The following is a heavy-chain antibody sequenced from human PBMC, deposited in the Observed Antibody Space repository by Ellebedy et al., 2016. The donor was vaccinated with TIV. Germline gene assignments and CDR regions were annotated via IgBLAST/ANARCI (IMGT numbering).Heavy chain of an antibody. J-gene: IGHJ4*02. CDR2: IDSRGT. D-gene: IGHD3-22*01. Sequence: SETLSLTXTVSGVSISNYYWSWIRQPAGKGLEWIGRIDSRGTRYSPSLESRVTMSVDTSKSQFYLNLYSVTAADTAVYYCARGPYDGTGYYYANWGQGILVTVSS. V-gene: IGHV4-4*07. CDR1: GVSISNYY. CDR3: ARGPYDGTGYYYAN.